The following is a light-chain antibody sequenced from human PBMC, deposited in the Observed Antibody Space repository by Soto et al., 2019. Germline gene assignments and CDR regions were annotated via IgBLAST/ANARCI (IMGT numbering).Light chain of an antibody. CDR1: NIGSKS. CDR2: EDS. CDR3: QVWDSSSDNYV. V-gene: IGLV3-21*02. Sequence: SSELTQPPSLSVAPGQTARITCGGNNIGSKSVNWYQQKPGQAPVLVVYEDSDRPSGIPERFSGSNSGNTATLTISRVEAGDEADYYCQVWDSSSDNYVFGTGTKVTVL. J-gene: IGLJ1*01.